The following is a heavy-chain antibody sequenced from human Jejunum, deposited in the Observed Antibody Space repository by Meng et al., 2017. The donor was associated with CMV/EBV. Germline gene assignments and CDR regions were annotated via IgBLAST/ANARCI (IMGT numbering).Heavy chain of an antibody. CDR2: ISSSSSYI. D-gene: IGHD3-3*01. CDR3: ARAGGIYDSPDV. V-gene: IGHV3-21*01. J-gene: IGHJ6*02. Sequence: FGFTFTSYGMNWVRQAPGKGLEWVSSISSSSSYIYYADSVKGRFTISRDNAKNSLYLQMNSLRAEDTAVYYCARAGGIYDSPDVWGQGTTVTVSS. CDR1: GFTFTSYG.